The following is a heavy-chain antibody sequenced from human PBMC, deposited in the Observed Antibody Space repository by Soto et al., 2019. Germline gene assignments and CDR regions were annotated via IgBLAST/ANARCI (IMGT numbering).Heavy chain of an antibody. J-gene: IGHJ4*02. Sequence: GGSLRLSCAASGFTFSSYAMHWVRQAPGKGLEWVAVISYDGSNKYYADSVKGRFTISRDNSKNTLYLQMNSLRAEDTAVYYCARDRFVVVVAALDYWGQGTLVTVSS. CDR2: ISYDGSNK. V-gene: IGHV3-30-3*01. D-gene: IGHD2-15*01. CDR1: GFTFSSYA. CDR3: ARDRFVVVVAALDY.